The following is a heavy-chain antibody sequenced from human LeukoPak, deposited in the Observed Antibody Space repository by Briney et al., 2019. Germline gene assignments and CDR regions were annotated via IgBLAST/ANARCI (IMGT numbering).Heavy chain of an antibody. Sequence: PGGSLRLSCAASGFTFSGYPIHWVRQAPGKGLEWVAVISYDGSNKYYADSVKGRFTISRDNSKNTLYLQMNSLRAEDTAVYYCARGSVGATYLLYYWGQGTLVTVSS. CDR2: ISYDGSNK. D-gene: IGHD1-26*01. V-gene: IGHV3-30-3*01. CDR1: GFTFSGYP. J-gene: IGHJ4*02. CDR3: ARGSVGATYLLYY.